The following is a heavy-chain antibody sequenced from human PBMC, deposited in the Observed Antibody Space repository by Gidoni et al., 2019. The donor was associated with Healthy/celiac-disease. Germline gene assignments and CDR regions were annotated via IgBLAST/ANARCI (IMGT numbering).Heavy chain of an antibody. CDR2: IYPSGST. V-gene: IGHV4-4*02. CDR3: ARDPRYGSGSYSPPGYYYYGMDV. J-gene: IGHJ6*02. Sequence: QVQLQESGPGLVKPSGTLSLTCAVSGGSISSSNWWSWVRPPPGKGLEWMGEIYPSGSTNYNPSIKSRVTIAVDKSKNQFSLKLSSVTAADTAVYYCARDPRYGSGSYSPPGYYYYGMDVWGQGTTVTVSS. D-gene: IGHD3-10*01. CDR1: GGSISSSNW.